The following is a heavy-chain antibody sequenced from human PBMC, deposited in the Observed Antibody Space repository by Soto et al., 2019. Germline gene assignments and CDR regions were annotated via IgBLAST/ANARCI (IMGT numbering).Heavy chain of an antibody. CDR1: GGSITNGDYY. J-gene: IGHJ4*02. CDR2: IYYSGST. D-gene: IGHD3-22*01. Sequence: SETLSLTCTVSGGSITNGDYYWSWIRQPPGKGLEWIGYIYYSGSTFYNPSLKSRVTISVDTSKNQFSLRLISVTAADTAVYYCARVPFFYDTIGYSHFDYWGQGTLVTVSS. V-gene: IGHV4-30-4*01. CDR3: ARVPFFYDTIGYSHFDY.